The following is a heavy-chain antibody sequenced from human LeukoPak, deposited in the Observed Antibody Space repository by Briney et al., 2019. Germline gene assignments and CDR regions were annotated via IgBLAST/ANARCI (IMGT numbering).Heavy chain of an antibody. D-gene: IGHD3-10*01. CDR1: GYTFTGYY. J-gene: IGHJ5*02. CDR3: ARGLLWFGSLSPAFGP. CDR2: INPNSGGT. V-gene: IGHV1-2*02. Sequence: ASVKVSCKASGYTFTGYYMHWVRQAPGQGLEWMGWINPNSGGTNYAQKFQGRVTMTRDTSISTAYMELSRLRSDDTAVYYCARGLLWFGSLSPAFGPWGQGTLVTVSS.